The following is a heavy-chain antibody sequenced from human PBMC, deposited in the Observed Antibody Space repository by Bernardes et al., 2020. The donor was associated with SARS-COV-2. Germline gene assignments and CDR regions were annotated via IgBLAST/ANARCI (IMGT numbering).Heavy chain of an antibody. CDR3: AKNKLEYSYGCMDV. CDR1: GFTFSSYS. D-gene: IGHD5-18*01. J-gene: IGHJ6*02. CDR2: VSYSGGSA. Sequence: GGSLRLSCAASGFTFSSYSMNWVRQAPGKGLEWVAVVSYSGGSAYYADSVRGRFTISRDNSRNTVYLQMTSLRVEDTAVYYCAKNKLEYSYGCMDVWGQGAAVTVSS. V-gene: IGHV3-23*01.